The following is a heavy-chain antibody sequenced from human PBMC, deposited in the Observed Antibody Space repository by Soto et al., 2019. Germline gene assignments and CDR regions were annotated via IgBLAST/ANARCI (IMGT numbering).Heavy chain of an antibody. CDR3: ARGRYSYHMDV. CDR2: INTGNGNT. CDR1: GYTFTNYA. J-gene: IGHJ6*03. Sequence: ASVKVSCKASGYTFTNYAMHWVRQAPGQRLEWMGWINTGNGNTRYSQTFQGRVTITRDTSASIVYMELSSLRSEDTAVYYCARGRYSYHMDVWGKGTMVTVSS. V-gene: IGHV1-3*04. D-gene: IGHD1-1*01.